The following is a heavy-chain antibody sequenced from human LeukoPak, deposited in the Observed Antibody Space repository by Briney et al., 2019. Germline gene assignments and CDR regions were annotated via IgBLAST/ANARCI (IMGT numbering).Heavy chain of an antibody. J-gene: IGHJ4*02. Sequence: SETLSLTCAVYGGSFSGYYWSWIRQPPGKGLEWIEEINHSGSTNYNPSLKSRVTISVDTSKNQFSLKLSSVTAADTAVYYCARERYSSGWYREFDYWGQGTLVTVSS. D-gene: IGHD6-19*01. V-gene: IGHV4-34*01. CDR3: ARERYSSGWYREFDY. CDR1: GGSFSGYY. CDR2: INHSGST.